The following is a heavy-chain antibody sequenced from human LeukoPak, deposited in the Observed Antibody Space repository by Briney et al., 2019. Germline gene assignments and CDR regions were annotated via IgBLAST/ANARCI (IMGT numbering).Heavy chain of an antibody. CDR3: AREDDWNYEDY. CDR1: GFTFSNYA. Sequence: GGSLRLSCEASGFTFSNYAMDWVRQAPGKGLKWVSAISGSGGRTYYADSVRGRFTISRDNSKNSLYLQMNSLRAEDTAIYFCAREDDWNYEDYWGQGTLVTVSS. CDR2: ISGSGGRT. J-gene: IGHJ4*02. D-gene: IGHD1-7*01. V-gene: IGHV3-23*01.